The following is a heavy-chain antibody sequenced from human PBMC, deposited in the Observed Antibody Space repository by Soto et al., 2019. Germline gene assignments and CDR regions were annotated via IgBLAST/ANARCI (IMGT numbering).Heavy chain of an antibody. V-gene: IGHV3-49*03. CDR3: TRDPLRVYYGSGSYYNGPY. Sequence: GGSLRLSCTSSGFTFGDYAMSWFRQAPGKGLEWVGFIRSKAYGGTTEYAASVKGRFTISRDDSKSIAYLQMNSLKTEDTAVYYCTRDPLRVYYGSGSYYNGPYWGQGTLVTVSS. CDR1: GFTFGDYA. J-gene: IGHJ4*02. CDR2: IRSKAYGGTT. D-gene: IGHD3-10*01.